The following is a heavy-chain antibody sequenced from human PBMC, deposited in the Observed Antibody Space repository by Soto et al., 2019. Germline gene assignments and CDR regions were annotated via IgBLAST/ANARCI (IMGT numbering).Heavy chain of an antibody. CDR3: ARGNSYGFVNWFDP. CDR2: IYYGGST. CDR1: GDSISSADHY. V-gene: IGHV4-31*03. D-gene: IGHD3-3*01. Sequence: SETLSLTCTVSGDSISSADHYWSWIRQHPGKGLEWIGYIYYGGSTYYNPSLKSRVFISVDTSKNQFSLHLTSVTATDTAVYYCARGNSYGFVNWFDPWGQGXLVTVYS. J-gene: IGHJ5*02.